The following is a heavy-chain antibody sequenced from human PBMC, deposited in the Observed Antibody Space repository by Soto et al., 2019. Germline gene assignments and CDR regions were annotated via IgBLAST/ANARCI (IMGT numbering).Heavy chain of an antibody. Sequence: SETLSLTCAVYGGSFSGYYWSWIRQPPGKGLEWIGEINHSGSTNYNPSLKSRVTISVDTSKNQFSLKLSSVTAADTAVYYCARGVEHPRVYWFDPWGQGTLVTVSS. CDR1: GGSFSGYY. CDR2: INHSGST. V-gene: IGHV4-34*01. J-gene: IGHJ5*02. CDR3: ARGVEHPRVYWFDP.